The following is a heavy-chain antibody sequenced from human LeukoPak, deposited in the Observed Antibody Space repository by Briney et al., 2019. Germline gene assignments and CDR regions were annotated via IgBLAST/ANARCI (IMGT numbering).Heavy chain of an antibody. CDR1: GGSISSSNW. D-gene: IGHD3-10*01. V-gene: IGHV4-4*02. J-gene: IGHJ4*02. Sequence: SETLSLTCAVSGGSISSSNWWSWVRPPPGKGLEWFGEIYHSGSTNYNPSLKSRVTISVDKSKNQFSLKLSSVTAADTAVFYCARDQVLLWFGELQEARYLDYWGQGTLVTVSS. CDR2: IYHSGST. CDR3: ARDQVLLWFGELQEARYLDY.